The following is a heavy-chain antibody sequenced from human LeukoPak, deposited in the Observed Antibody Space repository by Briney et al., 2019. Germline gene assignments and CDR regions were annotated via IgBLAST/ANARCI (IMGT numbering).Heavy chain of an antibody. D-gene: IGHD3-22*01. CDR2: ISYDGSNK. CDR3: ARAPGGTYYYDSSGYLYFQH. J-gene: IGHJ1*01. V-gene: IGHV3-30*03. CDR1: GFTFSSYG. Sequence: PGGSLRLSCAASGFTFSSYGMHWVRQAPGKGLEWVAVISYDGSNKYYADSVKGRLTISRDNSKNTLYLQMNSLRAEDTAVYYCARAPGGTYYYDSSGYLYFQHWGQGTLVTVSS.